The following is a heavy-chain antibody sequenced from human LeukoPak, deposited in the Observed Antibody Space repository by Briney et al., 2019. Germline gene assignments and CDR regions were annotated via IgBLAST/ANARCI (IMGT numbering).Heavy chain of an antibody. J-gene: IGHJ4*02. D-gene: IGHD4-23*01. CDR2: ISSSSSTI. Sequence: GGSLRLSCAASGFTFSSYSMNWVRQAPGKGLEWVSYISSSSSTIYYADSVKGRFTISRDNAKNSLYLQMNSLRAEDTAVYYCSREHLYGGNSDLGYWGQGTLVTVXS. V-gene: IGHV3-48*01. CDR3: SREHLYGGNSDLGY. CDR1: GFTFSSYS.